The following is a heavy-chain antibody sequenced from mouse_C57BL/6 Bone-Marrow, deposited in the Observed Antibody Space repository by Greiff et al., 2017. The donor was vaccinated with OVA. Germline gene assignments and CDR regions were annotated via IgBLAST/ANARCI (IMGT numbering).Heavy chain of an antibody. Sequence: QVQLQQPGAELVKPGASVKVSCKASGYTFTSYWMHWVKQRPGQGLEWIGRIHTSDSDTNYNQKFKGKATLTVDKSYSTAYVQLSSMTSEESAVYDYAIGTCDYDVFAYWGQGTLVTVSA. D-gene: IGHD2-4*01. CDR3: AIGTCDYDVFAY. CDR1: GYTFTSYW. J-gene: IGHJ3*01. V-gene: IGHV1-74*01. CDR2: IHTSDSDT.